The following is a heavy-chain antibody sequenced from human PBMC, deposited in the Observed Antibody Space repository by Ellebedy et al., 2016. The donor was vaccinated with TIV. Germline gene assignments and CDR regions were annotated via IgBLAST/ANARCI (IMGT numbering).Heavy chain of an antibody. Sequence: ASVKVSCKASGYTFTEYYMHWVRQAPGQGLEWMGWINPNSGATNYAQKFQGRVTMTRDTSIGIAYMELRRLRSDDTAVYYWAREYLEQWLARGFDSWGQGSLVTVSS. V-gene: IGHV1-2*02. J-gene: IGHJ4*02. CDR1: GYTFTEYY. D-gene: IGHD6-19*01. CDR3: AREYLEQWLARGFDS. CDR2: INPNSGAT.